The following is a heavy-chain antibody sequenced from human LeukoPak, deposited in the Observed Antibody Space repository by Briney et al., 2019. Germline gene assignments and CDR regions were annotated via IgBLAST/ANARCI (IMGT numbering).Heavy chain of an antibody. D-gene: IGHD3-10*01. CDR3: ARNLWFGESSDAFDM. Sequence: ASVKVSCKASGNIFTGYYIHWVRQAPGQGFEWVGWIHPNTGDTNYAQKFQGRVTMTRDTSISTAYMDMSSLRSDDTAVYYCARNLWFGESSDAFDMWGQGTMVTVSS. CDR2: IHPNTGDT. V-gene: IGHV1-2*02. J-gene: IGHJ3*02. CDR1: GNIFTGYY.